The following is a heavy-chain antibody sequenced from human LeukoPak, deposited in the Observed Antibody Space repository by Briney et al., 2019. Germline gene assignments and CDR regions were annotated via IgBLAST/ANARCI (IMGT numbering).Heavy chain of an antibody. J-gene: IGHJ4*02. CDR3: ARHSDCGGDCPFDY. Sequence: GESLKISCKASGYNLVSYWIAWVRQMPGRGLEWMGVIYPGDSESRYSSSFQGQVTISVDKSTNSAYLQWSSLKASDTAMYYCARHSDCGGDCPFDYWGQGTLVTVSS. CDR1: GYNLVSYW. V-gene: IGHV5-51*01. D-gene: IGHD2-21*02. CDR2: IYPGDSES.